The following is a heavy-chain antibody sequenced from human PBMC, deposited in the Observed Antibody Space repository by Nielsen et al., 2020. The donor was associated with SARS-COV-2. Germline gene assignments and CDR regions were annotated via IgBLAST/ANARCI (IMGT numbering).Heavy chain of an antibody. CDR1: GGSISSSSYY. Sequence: SETLSLTCTVSGGSISSSSYYWGWIRQPPGKGLEWIGSIYYSGSTYYNPSLKSRVTISVDTSKNQFSLKLSSVTAADTAVYYCAAGGSSGYPILPYRYYHYYYGMDVWGQGTTVTVSS. V-gene: IGHV4-39*01. D-gene: IGHD3-22*01. CDR2: IYYSGST. J-gene: IGHJ6*02. CDR3: AAGGSSGYPILPYRYYHYYYGMDV.